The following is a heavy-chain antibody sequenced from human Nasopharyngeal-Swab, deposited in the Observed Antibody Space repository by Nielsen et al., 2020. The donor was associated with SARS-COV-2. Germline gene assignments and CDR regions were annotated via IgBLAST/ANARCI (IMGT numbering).Heavy chain of an antibody. D-gene: IGHD3-9*01. J-gene: IGHJ6*03. V-gene: IGHV4-59*01. CDR2: IYYSGST. CDR3: ARDIGGYDILTGYYHYYYYMDV. Sequence: WIRQPPGKGLEWIGYIYYSGSTNYNPSLKSRVTISVDTSKNQFSLKLSSVTAADTAVYYCARDIGGYDILTGYYHYYYYMDVWGKGTTVTVSS.